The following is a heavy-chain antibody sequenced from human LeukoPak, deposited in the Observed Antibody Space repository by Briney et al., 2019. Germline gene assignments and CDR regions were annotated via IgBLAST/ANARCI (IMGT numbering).Heavy chain of an antibody. Sequence: GGSLRLSCAVSGFTFSSYAMSWVRQAPGKGLEWVAAISGSGGSTYYADSVKGRFTISRDNAKNSLYLQMNSLRAEDTALYYCAKDRGTAGMRYFDLWCRGTLVTVSS. CDR1: GFTFSSYA. D-gene: IGHD6-13*01. CDR3: AKDRGTAGMRYFDL. CDR2: ISGSGGST. V-gene: IGHV3-23*01. J-gene: IGHJ2*01.